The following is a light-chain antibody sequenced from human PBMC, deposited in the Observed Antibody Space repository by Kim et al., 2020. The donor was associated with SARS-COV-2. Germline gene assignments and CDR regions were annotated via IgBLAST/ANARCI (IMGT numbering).Light chain of an antibody. CDR3: QSADSSGTYYV. CDR1: ALPKQY. V-gene: IGLV3-25*03. J-gene: IGLJ1*01. CDR2: KDS. Sequence: PGQAARITCSGDALPKQYAYWYQQKPGQAPVLVIYKDSERPSGIPERFSGSSSGTTVTLTISGVQAEDEADYYCQSADSSGTYYVFGTGTKVTVL.